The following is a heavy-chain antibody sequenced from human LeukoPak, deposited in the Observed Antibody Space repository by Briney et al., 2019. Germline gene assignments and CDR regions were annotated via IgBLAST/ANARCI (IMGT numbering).Heavy chain of an antibody. CDR1: GFTFSSYE. D-gene: IGHD3-22*01. J-gene: IGHJ4*02. CDR3: ARANYYYDSSGYYSAYFDY. V-gene: IGHV3-48*03. Sequence: GGSLRLSCAASGFTFSSYEMNRVRQAPGKGLEWVSYISSSGSTIYYADSVKGRFTISRDNAKNSLYLQMNSLRAEDTAVYYCARANYYYDSSGYYSAYFDYWGQGTLVTVSS. CDR2: ISSSGSTI.